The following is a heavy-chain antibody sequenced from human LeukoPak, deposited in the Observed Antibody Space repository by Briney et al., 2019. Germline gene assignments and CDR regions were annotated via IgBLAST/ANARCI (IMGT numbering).Heavy chain of an antibody. CDR2: IIPIFGTA. CDR3: ARDWQYYGSSPGA. D-gene: IGHD3-10*01. Sequence: SVKVSCKASGGTFSSYAISWVRQAPGQGLEWMGGIIPIFGTANNAQKFQGRVTMTTDTSTSTAYMELRSLRSDDTAVYYCARDWQYYGSSPGAWGQGTLVTVSS. J-gene: IGHJ5*02. CDR1: GGTFSSYA. V-gene: IGHV1-69*05.